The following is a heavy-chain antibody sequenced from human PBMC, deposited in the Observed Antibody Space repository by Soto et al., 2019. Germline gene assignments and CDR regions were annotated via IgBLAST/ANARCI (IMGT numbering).Heavy chain of an antibody. CDR1: GGFVTSGSYY. Sequence: PSETLSLTCAVYGGFVTSGSYYWSWIRQPPGKGLEWIGEMSHSGGTHFNPSLKSRVTISVDASKNQFTLKMSSVTAADTALYYCARVERGTTTTVVAAFDIWGPGTMVTVSS. CDR3: ARVERGTTTTVVAAFDI. V-gene: IGHV4-34*01. CDR2: MSHSGGT. J-gene: IGHJ3*02. D-gene: IGHD4-4*01.